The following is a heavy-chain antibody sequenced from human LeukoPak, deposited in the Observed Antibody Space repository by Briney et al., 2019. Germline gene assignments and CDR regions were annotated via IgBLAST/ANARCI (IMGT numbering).Heavy chain of an antibody. CDR2: IYSGGDT. D-gene: IGHD2-2*01. J-gene: IGHJ4*02. V-gene: IGHV3-53*01. Sequence: GGSLRLSCAVSGLRVGSYDMSWVRQAPGKGLEWVSIIYSGGDTYYADSVKGRFTISRDISKNTLYLQINNLRADDTAFYYCARSPPASPFDYWGQGTLVTVSS. CDR1: GLRVGSYD. CDR3: ARSPPASPFDY.